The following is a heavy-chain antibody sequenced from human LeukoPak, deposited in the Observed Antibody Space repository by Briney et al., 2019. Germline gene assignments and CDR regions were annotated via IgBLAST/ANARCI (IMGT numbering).Heavy chain of an antibody. CDR3: ARDEHYYGSGTYYRRASTFDI. Sequence: ASVKVSCKASGYTFTSYGISWVRQTPGQGLEWMGWISANNGYTNYAQKLQGRVTMTTDTSTTTAYMELTSLTSDDTAVYYCARDEHYYGSGTYYRRASTFDIWGQGTMVTVSS. D-gene: IGHD3-10*01. J-gene: IGHJ3*02. CDR1: GYTFTSYG. V-gene: IGHV1-18*04. CDR2: ISANNGYT.